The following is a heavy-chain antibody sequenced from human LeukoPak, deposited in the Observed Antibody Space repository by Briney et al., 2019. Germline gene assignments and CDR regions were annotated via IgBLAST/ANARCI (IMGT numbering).Heavy chain of an antibody. J-gene: IGHJ3*02. V-gene: IGHV3-53*04. Sequence: PGGSLRLSCAASGFTVGSNYMSWVRQAPGKGLEWVSVIYSGGSTYYADSMKGRFTISRHNSKNTLYLQMNSLRAEDTAVYFCARYCGGDCYPGGTFDIWGQGTMVTVSS. CDR1: GFTVGSNY. CDR2: IYSGGST. D-gene: IGHD2-21*02. CDR3: ARYCGGDCYPGGTFDI.